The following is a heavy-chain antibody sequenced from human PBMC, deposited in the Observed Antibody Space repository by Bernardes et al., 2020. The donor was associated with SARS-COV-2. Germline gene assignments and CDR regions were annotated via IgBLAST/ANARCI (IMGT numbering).Heavy chain of an antibody. D-gene: IGHD1-26*01. CDR1: GFTFSSYW. J-gene: IGHJ6*02. CDR3: ARATYGLLFDV. CDR2: IKQDGSEK. Sequence: GGSLRLSCAASGFTFSSYWMSWVRQTPGRGLEWVANIKQDGSEKYYVDSVKGRFTISRDNAKNSLYLQMNSLRAEDTAVYYCARATYGLLFDVWGQGTTVTVSS. V-gene: IGHV3-7*04.